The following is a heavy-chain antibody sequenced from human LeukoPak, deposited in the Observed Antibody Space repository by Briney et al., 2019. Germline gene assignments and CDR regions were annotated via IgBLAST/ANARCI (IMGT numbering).Heavy chain of an antibody. D-gene: IGHD1-20*01. J-gene: IGHJ3*02. CDR3: ERTMYNWNQDDAFDI. CDR1: GGSISSYY. V-gene: IGHV4-59*08. CDR2: IYYSGST. Sequence: PSETLSLTCTVSGGSISSYYWSWIRQPPGKGLEWIGYIYYSGSTNYNPSLKSRVTISVDTSKNQFSLKLSSVTAADTAVYYCERTMYNWNQDDAFDIWGQGTMVTVSS.